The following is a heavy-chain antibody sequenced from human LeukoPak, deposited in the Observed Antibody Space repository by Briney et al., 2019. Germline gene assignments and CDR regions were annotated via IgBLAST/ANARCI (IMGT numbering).Heavy chain of an antibody. V-gene: IGHV3-15*01. CDR3: TTDRYDSSGYYYVKAFDI. D-gene: IGHD3-22*01. Sequence: PGGSLRLSCAASGFTFSNAWMSWVRQAPGKGLEWVGRIKSKTDGGTTDYAAPVKGRFTISGDDSKNTLYLQMNSLKTEDTAVYYCTTDRYDSSGYYYVKAFDIWGQGTMVTVSS. CDR1: GFTFSNAW. CDR2: IKSKTDGGTT. J-gene: IGHJ3*02.